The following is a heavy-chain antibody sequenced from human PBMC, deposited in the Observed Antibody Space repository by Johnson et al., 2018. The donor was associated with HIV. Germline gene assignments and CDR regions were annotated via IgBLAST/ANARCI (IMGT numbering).Heavy chain of an antibody. J-gene: IGHJ3*02. CDR2: ISWNSGSI. D-gene: IGHD6-6*01. Sequence: VQLVESGGGLVQPGRSLRLSCAASGFTFDDYAMHWVRQAPGKGLERVSGISWNSGSIGYADSVKGRFPISRDNAKNSLYLQMNSLRAEDTAVYYCARAGSSSSGPRAFDIWGQGTMVTVSS. CDR1: GFTFDDYA. CDR3: ARAGSSSSGPRAFDI. V-gene: IGHV3-9*01.